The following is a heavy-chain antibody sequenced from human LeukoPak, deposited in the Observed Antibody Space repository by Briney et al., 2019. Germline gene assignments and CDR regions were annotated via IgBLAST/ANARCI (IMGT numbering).Heavy chain of an antibody. CDR3: ASSLDYDYVWGSYPVSYCYYYMDV. CDR1: GGSISSSSYY. D-gene: IGHD3-16*02. Sequence: PSETLSLTCTVSGGSISSSSYYWGWIRQPPGKGLEWIGSIYYSGSTYYNPSLKSRVTISVDTSKNQFSLKLSSVTAADTAVYYCASSLDYDYVWGSYPVSYCYYYMDVWGKGTTVTVSS. CDR2: IYYSGST. V-gene: IGHV4-39*01. J-gene: IGHJ6*03.